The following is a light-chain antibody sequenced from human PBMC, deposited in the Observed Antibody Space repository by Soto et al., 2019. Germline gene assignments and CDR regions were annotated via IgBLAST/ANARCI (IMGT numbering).Light chain of an antibody. CDR3: RSHTTYNTRV. CDR1: SSDVGGYNY. J-gene: IGLJ1*01. Sequence: QSVLTQPASVSGSPGQSIATSCTGTSSDVGGYNYVSWYQQHPDKAPKLIIHEVSNRPSGVSDRFSGSKSGNTASLSISGLQADDEADYYRRSHTTYNTRVFGSGPKVTVL. V-gene: IGLV2-14*01. CDR2: EVS.